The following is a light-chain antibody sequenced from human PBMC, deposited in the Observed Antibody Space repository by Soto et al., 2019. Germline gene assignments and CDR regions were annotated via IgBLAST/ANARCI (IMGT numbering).Light chain of an antibody. CDR1: QSIRSW. CDR2: KAS. V-gene: IGKV1-5*03. Sequence: DIQMTQSPSTLSASVGDRVTITCRASQSIRSWLAWYQQKPGKAPKLLIYKASNLKSGVPSRFSGSGSGTEFTLTISSLQPDDFATYYCQQYNSYSRTFGQGTKVEIK. J-gene: IGKJ1*01. CDR3: QQYNSYSRT.